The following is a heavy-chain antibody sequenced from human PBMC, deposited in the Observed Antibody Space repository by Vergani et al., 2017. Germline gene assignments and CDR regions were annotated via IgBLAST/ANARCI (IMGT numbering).Heavy chain of an antibody. J-gene: IGHJ3*02. CDR2: IIPIFGTA. CDR3: ARAIAARFGGGDAFDI. CDR1: GGTFSSYA. V-gene: IGHV1-69*14. D-gene: IGHD6-6*01. Sequence: QVQLVQSGAEVKKPGSSVKVSCKASGGTFSSYAISWVRQAPGQGLEWMGRIIPIFGTANYAQKFQGRVTITADKSTSTAYMELSSLRSEDTAVYYWARAIAARFGGGDAFDIWGQGTMVTVSS.